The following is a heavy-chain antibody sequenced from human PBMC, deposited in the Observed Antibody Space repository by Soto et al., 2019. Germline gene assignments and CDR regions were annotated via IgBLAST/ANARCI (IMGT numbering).Heavy chain of an antibody. CDR1: GDSISSYY. CDR2: ISYSGST. J-gene: IGHJ3*02. CDR3: ARSWSNPDAFET. Sequence: PSETLSLTCTVSGDSISSYYWSWIRQPPGKGLEWIGNISYSGSTNCNPSLKSRVTMSVDTSKTQFSPKLSSVTAADTAVYYCARSWSNPDAFETWGQGTMVTVS. V-gene: IGHV4-59*01.